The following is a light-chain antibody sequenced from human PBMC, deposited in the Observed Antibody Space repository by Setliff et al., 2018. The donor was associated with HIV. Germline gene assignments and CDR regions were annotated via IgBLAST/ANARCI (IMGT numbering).Light chain of an antibody. CDR1: SSNIGSNT. J-gene: IGLJ2*01. Sequence: QSVLTQPPSASGTPGQRVTISCSGSSSNIGSNTVNWYQQLPGTAPQLLIYSSSQRPSGVPDRFSGSKSGTSASLAISGLQSEDEADYYCAAWDDSLNGVVFGGGTQLTVL. CDR2: SSS. V-gene: IGLV1-44*01. CDR3: AAWDDSLNGVV.